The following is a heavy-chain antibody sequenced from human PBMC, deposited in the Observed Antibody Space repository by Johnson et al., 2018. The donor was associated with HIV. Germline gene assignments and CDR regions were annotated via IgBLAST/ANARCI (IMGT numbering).Heavy chain of an antibody. CDR2: ISWNSDTI. V-gene: IGHV3-9*01. J-gene: IGHJ3*02. CDR1: GFTFDDYA. CDR3: AREMVVAGAFDI. D-gene: IGHD2-21*01. Sequence: VQLVESGGGVVQPGRSLRLSCAASGFTFDDYAMHWVRQAPGKGLEWVSGISWNSDTIVYADSVKGRFTISRDNAKNSLYLQMNSLRAEDTALYYCAREMVVAGAFDIWGQGTMVTVSS.